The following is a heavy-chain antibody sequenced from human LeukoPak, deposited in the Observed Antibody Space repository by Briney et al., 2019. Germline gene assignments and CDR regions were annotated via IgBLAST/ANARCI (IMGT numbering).Heavy chain of an antibody. V-gene: IGHV3-7*03. D-gene: IGHD6-13*01. CDR1: GLTFSTSW. J-gene: IGHJ4*02. CDR3: ATGASGSWDF. CDR2: ISPDASTK. Sequence: PGGSLRLSCATSGLTFSTSWMSSARQPRGGGMEWVANISPDASTKTHMDSVKGRFTISRDNGKESPYLEMSRLRDGDTAMYYCATGASGSWDFGGQGTLVTVSS.